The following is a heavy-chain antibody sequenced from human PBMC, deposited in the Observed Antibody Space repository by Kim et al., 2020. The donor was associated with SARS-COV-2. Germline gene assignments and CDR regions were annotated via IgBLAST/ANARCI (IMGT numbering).Heavy chain of an antibody. D-gene: IGHD3-22*01. CDR1: GGTFTNNA. J-gene: IGHJ1*01. Sequence: SVKVSCKASGGTFTNNAILWVRRAPGQGLEVVGRIIPFLDYVNPAQKFKDRVTMTADQSTTTVEMELTSLRFEDTATYYCAMVFGDNSAYFYLGTWGQG. CDR3: AMVFGDNSAYFYLGT. V-gene: IGHV1-69*04. CDR2: IIPFLDYV.